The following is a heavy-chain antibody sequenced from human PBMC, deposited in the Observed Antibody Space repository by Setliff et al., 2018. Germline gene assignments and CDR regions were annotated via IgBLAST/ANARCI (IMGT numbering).Heavy chain of an antibody. D-gene: IGHD3-3*01. CDR3: ARENTAKNFWGEESDY. V-gene: IGHV1-46*01. CDR1: GYTFTTYY. CDR2: INPGDGST. J-gene: IGHJ4*02. Sequence: ASVKVSCKASGYTFTTYYMHWVRQAPGQGLEWMGVINPGDGSTTYAQKFQGGVKMTRDTSTNTVYMQLNSLRFEDRAVYYCARENTAKNFWGEESDYWGQGTQVTVSS.